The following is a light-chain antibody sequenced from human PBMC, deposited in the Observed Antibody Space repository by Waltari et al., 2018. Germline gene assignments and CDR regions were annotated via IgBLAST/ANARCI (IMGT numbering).Light chain of an antibody. V-gene: IGLV1-44*01. J-gene: IGLJ3*02. Sequence: QSVLTQPPSASGTPGQGVTISCSGGASNIGNNVVNWYQQVPGKAPKLLIYRSDGRPAGGPDRFPGAKSGTSASLAISGLQSEDEADYYCAAWDDSLNGRWVFGGGTKVTVL. CDR3: AAWDDSLNGRWV. CDR1: ASNIGNNV. CDR2: RSD.